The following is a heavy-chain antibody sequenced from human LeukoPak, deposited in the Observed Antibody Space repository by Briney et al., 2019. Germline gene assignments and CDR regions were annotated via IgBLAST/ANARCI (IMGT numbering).Heavy chain of an antibody. CDR2: ISYDGSNK. CDR3: AKEGILTGYWSPDY. D-gene: IGHD3-9*01. CDR1: GFTFSSYG. Sequence: GGSLRLSCAASGFTFSSYGMHWVRQAPGKGLEWVAVISYDGSNKYYADSVKGRFTISRDNSKNTLYLQMNSLRAEDTAVYYCAKEGILTGYWSPDYWGQGTLVTVSS. V-gene: IGHV3-30*18. J-gene: IGHJ4*02.